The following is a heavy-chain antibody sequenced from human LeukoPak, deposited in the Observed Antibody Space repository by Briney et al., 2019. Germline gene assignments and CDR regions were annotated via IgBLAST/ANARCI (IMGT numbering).Heavy chain of an antibody. D-gene: IGHD2-2*01. J-gene: IGHJ4*02. CDR1: GFTFSSYA. CDR2: TGSTGVST. CDR3: AKDPGVVPAHYFDY. V-gene: IGHV3-23*01. Sequence: GGSLRLSCAASGFTFSSYAMNWVRQAPGKGLEWVSATGSTGVSTFYADSVKGRFTVSRDNSKNTLSLQMNSLRAEDTAVYYCAKDPGVVPAHYFDYWGQGVLVTVSS.